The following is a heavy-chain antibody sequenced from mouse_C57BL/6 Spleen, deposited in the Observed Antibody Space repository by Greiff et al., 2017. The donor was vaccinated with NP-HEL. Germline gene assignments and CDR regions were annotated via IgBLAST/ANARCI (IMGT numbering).Heavy chain of an antibody. CDR2: ISSGSSTI. D-gene: IGHD1-1*01. V-gene: IGHV5-17*01. J-gene: IGHJ4*01. CDR3: ARGGSSFYYYAMDY. CDR1: GFTFSDYG. Sequence: DVHLVESGGGLVKPGGSLKLSCAASGFTFSDYGMHWVRQAPEKGLEWVAYISSGSSTIYYADTVKGRFTISRDNAKNTLFLQMTSLRSEDTAMYYCARGGSSFYYYAMDYWGQGTSVTVSS.